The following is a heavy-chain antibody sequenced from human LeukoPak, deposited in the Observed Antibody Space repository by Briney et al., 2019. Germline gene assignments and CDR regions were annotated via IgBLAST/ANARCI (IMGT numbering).Heavy chain of an antibody. D-gene: IGHD6-19*01. CDR1: GFTFSSYS. V-gene: IGHV3-21*01. CDR3: ARDPGWEQWQNWFDP. J-gene: IGHJ5*02. Sequence: GGSLRLSCAPSGFTFSSYSMNWVRQAPGKGLEWVSSISNSSSYIYYADSVKGRFTISRDNAKNSLYLQMNSLRAEDTAVYYCARDPGWEQWQNWFDPWGQGTLVTVSS. CDR2: ISNSSSYI.